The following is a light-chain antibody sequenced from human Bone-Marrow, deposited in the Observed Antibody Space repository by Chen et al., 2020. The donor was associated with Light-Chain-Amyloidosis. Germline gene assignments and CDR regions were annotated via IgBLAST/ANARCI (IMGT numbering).Light chain of an antibody. CDR2: RDT. CDR3: QSADSSGTYEVV. CDR1: DLPTKY. J-gene: IGLJ2*01. V-gene: IGLV3-25*03. Sequence: SYELIQPPSVSVSPGQTARITCSGDDLPTKYAYWYQQKPGQAPVLVIHRDTERPSGISERFSGSSSGTTATLTISGVQAEDEAAYHCQSADSSGTYEVVFGGGTKLTVL.